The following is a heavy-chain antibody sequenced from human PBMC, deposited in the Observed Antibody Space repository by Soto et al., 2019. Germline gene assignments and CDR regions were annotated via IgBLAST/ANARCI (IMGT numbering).Heavy chain of an antibody. CDR1: GGSISSYY. CDR3: ARADRQYCSVSTCYIFDY. V-gene: IGHV4-4*07. J-gene: IGHJ4*02. Sequence: SETLSLTCTVSGGSISSYYWSWIRQPAGKGLEWIGRIYTSGSTNYNPSLKSRVTMSVDTSKNQFSLRVSSVTAADTAMYYCARADRQYCSVSTCYIFDYWGQGTQVTVSS. D-gene: IGHD2-2*02. CDR2: IYTSGST.